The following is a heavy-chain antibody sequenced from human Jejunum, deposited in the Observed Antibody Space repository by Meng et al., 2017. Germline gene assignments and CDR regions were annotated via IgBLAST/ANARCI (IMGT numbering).Heavy chain of an antibody. CDR3: ASQTSTGY. J-gene: IGHJ4*02. CDR1: GFTFSSYW. Sequence: GESLKISCAVSGFTFSSYWMHWVRQAPGKGLVWVAHIKSDGSSTNYADSVKGRFTISRDNARNTLYWQMNSLTAEDTAVYYCASQTSTGYWGQGTLVTVSS. V-gene: IGHV3-74*01. D-gene: IGHD2-2*01. CDR2: IKSDGSST.